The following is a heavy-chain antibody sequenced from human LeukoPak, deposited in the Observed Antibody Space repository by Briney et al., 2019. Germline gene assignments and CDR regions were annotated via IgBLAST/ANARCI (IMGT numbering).Heavy chain of an antibody. CDR3: ATQGFYDSSGYYYLQY. Sequence: PGGSLRLSCAASGFTFSTYWMSWVRQAPGKGREWVANIKQDGSDKYYVDSVRGRFTISRDNAKNSLSLQMNSLRAEDTAVYYCATQGFYDSSGYYYLQYWGQGTLVTVSS. V-gene: IGHV3-7*01. D-gene: IGHD3-22*01. CDR1: GFTFSTYW. CDR2: IKQDGSDK. J-gene: IGHJ4*02.